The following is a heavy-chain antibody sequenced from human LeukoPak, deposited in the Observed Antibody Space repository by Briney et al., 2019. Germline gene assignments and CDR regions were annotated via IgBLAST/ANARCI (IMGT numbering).Heavy chain of an antibody. J-gene: IGHJ4*02. CDR2: ISSSGSTI. CDR3: ARDGGYCSGGSCYSPYFDY. D-gene: IGHD2-15*01. CDR1: EFTFSGYW. V-gene: IGHV3-48*04. Sequence: GGSLRLSCAASEFTFSGYWMNWVRQAPGKGLEWVSYISSSGSTIYYADSVKGRFTISRDNAKNSLYLQMNSLRAEDTAVYYCARDGGYCSGGSCYSPYFDYWGQGTLVTVSS.